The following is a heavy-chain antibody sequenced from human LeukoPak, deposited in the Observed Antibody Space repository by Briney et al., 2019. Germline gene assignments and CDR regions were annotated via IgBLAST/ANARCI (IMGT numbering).Heavy chain of an antibody. CDR2: IYYSGST. V-gene: IGHV4-39*01. J-gene: IGHJ6*03. Sequence: SETLSLTCTVSGASISSSTDYWGWIRQPPGKGLEWIANIYYSGSTYYNPSLKSRVTISVDTSKNQFSLKLSSVTAADTAVYYCARFPPVWFGETMDVWGKGTTVTISS. D-gene: IGHD3-10*01. CDR1: GASISSSTDY. CDR3: ARFPPVWFGETMDV.